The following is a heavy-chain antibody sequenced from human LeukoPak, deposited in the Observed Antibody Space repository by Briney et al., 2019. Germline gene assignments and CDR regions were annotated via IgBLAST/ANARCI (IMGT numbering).Heavy chain of an antibody. V-gene: IGHV4-34*01. J-gene: IGHJ3*02. D-gene: IGHD3-3*01. Sequence: PSETLSLTCAVCGGSFSGYYWSWIRQPPGKGLEWIGEINHSGSTNYNPSLKSRVTISVDTSKNQFSLKLSSVTAADTAVYYCATVRRVAFDIWGQGTMVTVSS. CDR1: GGSFSGYY. CDR2: INHSGST. CDR3: ATVRRVAFDI.